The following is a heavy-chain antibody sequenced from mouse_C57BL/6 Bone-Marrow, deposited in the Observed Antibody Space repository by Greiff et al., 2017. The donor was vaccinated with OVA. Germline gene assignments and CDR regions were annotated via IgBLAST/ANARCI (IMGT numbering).Heavy chain of an antibody. CDR1: GYTFTSYW. V-gene: IGHV1-61*01. J-gene: IGHJ1*03. D-gene: IGHD2-1*01. CDR3: ARLSYGNYCYFDV. Sequence: VQLQQPGAELVRPGSSVKLSCKASGYTFTSYWMDWVKQRPGQGLEWIGNIYPSDSETHYNQKFKDKATLTVDKSSSTAYMQLSSLTSEDSAVYYCARLSYGNYCYFDVWGTGTTVTVSS. CDR2: IYPSDSET.